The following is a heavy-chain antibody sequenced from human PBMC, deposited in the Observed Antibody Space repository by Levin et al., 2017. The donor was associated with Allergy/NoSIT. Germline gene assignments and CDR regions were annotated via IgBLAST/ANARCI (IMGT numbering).Heavy chain of an antibody. CDR1: GGTLSNNA. CDR3: ARDGDRKGSWPHDAFEF. D-gene: IGHD6-13*01. J-gene: IGHJ3*01. Sequence: AGGSLRLSCKAFGGTLSNNAISWVRQAPGQGLEWMGGIIPMFGKATYAQQFQGRVTITADKSTSTAYMQLSGLRSEDTAVYFCARDGDRKGSWPHDAFEFWGQGTVVAVSS. V-gene: IGHV1-69*06. CDR2: IIPMFGKA.